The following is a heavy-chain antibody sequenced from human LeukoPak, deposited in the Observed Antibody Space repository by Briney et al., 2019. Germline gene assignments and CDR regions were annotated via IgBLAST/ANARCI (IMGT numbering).Heavy chain of an antibody. J-gene: IGHJ4*02. V-gene: IGHV4-4*07. D-gene: IGHD4-11*01. CDR1: GGSFSGYY. Sequence: SETLSLTCEVSGGSFSGYYWSWIRQPAGKGLEWIGRIYTSGSTNYNPSLKSRVTMSVDTSKNQFSLKLSSVTAADTAVYFCARDYSNYYFDYWGREPWSPSPQ. CDR3: ARDYSNYYFDY. CDR2: IYTSGST.